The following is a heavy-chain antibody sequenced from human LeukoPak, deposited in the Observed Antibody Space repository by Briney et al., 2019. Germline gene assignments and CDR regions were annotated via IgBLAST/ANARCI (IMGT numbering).Heavy chain of an antibody. V-gene: IGHV3-48*04. CDR2: ISSSGNLI. D-gene: IGHD3-16*02. CDR3: ARADEYVWGSYRRRNAFDI. Sequence: GGSLRLSCAASGFTFSSYSMNWVRQAPGKGLEWLSYISSSGNLIYYAASVKGRFTISRDNAENSLYLQMNSLRAEDTAVYYCARADEYVWGSYRRRNAFDIWGQGTMVTVSS. J-gene: IGHJ3*02. CDR1: GFTFSSYS.